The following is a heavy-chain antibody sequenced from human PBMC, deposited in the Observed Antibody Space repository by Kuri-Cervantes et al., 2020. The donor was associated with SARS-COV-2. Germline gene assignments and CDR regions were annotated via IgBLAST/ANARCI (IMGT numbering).Heavy chain of an antibody. Sequence: ASVKVSCKASGYTFTSYGISWVRQAPGQGLEWMGWISAYNGNTNYAQKLQGRVTMTTDTSTSTAYMELRSPRSDDTAVYYCARDMKLRFLEWLPHLDAFDILGQGTMVTVSS. CDR2: ISAYNGNT. V-gene: IGHV1-18*01. J-gene: IGHJ3*02. CDR1: GYTFTSYG. D-gene: IGHD3-3*01. CDR3: ARDMKLRFLEWLPHLDAFDI.